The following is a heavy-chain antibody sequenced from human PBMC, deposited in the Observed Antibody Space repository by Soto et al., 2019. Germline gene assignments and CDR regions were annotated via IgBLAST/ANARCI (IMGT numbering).Heavy chain of an antibody. CDR1: GFTFRNSG. V-gene: IGHV3-33*06. J-gene: IGHJ6*03. CDR2: IWYDGSNK. Sequence: QVQLVESGGGVVQPGRSLRLSCAASGFTFRNSGMHWVRQAPGKGLEWVAVIWYDGSNKYYADSVKGRFTISRDNSKNTLYLQMNSLRAEDTAVYYCAKAIIAARPSDYYYMDVWGKGTTVTVSS. D-gene: IGHD6-6*01. CDR3: AKAIIAARPSDYYYMDV.